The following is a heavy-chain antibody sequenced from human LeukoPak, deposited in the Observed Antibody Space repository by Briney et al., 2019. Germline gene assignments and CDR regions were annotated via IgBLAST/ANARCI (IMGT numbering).Heavy chain of an antibody. CDR3: ARAAYAYGDFDY. CDR1: GGSIRSYY. CDR2: IYYSGIT. V-gene: IGHV4-59*01. D-gene: IGHD4-17*01. Sequence: PSETLSLTCTVSGGSIRSYYWSWIRQPPGKGLEWIGYIYYSGITNYSPSLKSRVTISVDTSKNRFSLKLSSVTAADTALYYCARAAYAYGDFDYWGQGTLVTVSS. J-gene: IGHJ4*02.